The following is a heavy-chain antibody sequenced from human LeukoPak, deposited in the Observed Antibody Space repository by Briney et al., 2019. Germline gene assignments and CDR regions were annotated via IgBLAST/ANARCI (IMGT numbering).Heavy chain of an antibody. Sequence: SETLSLTCAVYGGSFSGYYWSWIRQPPGKGLEWIGEINHSGSTNYNPSLKSRVTISVDTSKNQFSLKLSSVTAADTAVYYCARGTHSGYNCMDYWGQGTLVTVSS. V-gene: IGHV4-34*01. CDR1: GGSFSGYY. D-gene: IGHD5-12*01. J-gene: IGHJ4*02. CDR2: INHSGST. CDR3: ARGTHSGYNCMDY.